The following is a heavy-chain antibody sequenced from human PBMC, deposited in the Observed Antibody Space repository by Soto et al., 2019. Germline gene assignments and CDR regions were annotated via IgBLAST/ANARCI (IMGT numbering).Heavy chain of an antibody. D-gene: IGHD6-6*01. CDR2: ISSNGGST. CDR3: VKMGIAARKAFDI. CDR1: GFTLSSYA. Sequence: GGSLRLSCSASGFTLSSYAMHWVRQAPGKGLEYVSAISSNGGSTYYADSVKGRFTISRDNSKNTLYLQMSSLRAEDTAVYYCVKMGIAARKAFDIWGQGTMVTVSS. J-gene: IGHJ3*02. V-gene: IGHV3-64D*06.